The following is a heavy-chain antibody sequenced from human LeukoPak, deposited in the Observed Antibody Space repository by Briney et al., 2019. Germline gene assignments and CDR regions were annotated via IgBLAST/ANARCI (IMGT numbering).Heavy chain of an antibody. CDR1: GFTVSSNY. D-gene: IGHD5-12*01. V-gene: IGHV3-53*01. CDR2: IYSGGST. Sequence: GGSLRLPCAASGFTVSSNYMSWVRQAPGKGLEWVSVIYSGGSTYYADSVKGRFTISRDNSKNTLYLQMNSLRAEDTAVYYCARDIYSGYDLTRGFDYWGQGALVTVSS. J-gene: IGHJ4*02. CDR3: ARDIYSGYDLTRGFDY.